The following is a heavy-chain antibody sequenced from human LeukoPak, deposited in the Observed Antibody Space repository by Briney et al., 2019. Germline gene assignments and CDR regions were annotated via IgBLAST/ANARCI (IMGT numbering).Heavy chain of an antibody. D-gene: IGHD5-18*01. J-gene: IGHJ6*02. CDR2: INSDGSIT. CDR3: ARDAVGTANAV. CDR1: GFTFTTYW. V-gene: IGHV3-74*01. Sequence: GGSLRLSCAASGFTFTTYWMHWVRQAPGKGLVWVSHINSDGSITSYADSVKGRFTISRDNAKNTLYLQMNSLRAEDTAVYYCARDAVGTANAVWGQGTTVTVSS.